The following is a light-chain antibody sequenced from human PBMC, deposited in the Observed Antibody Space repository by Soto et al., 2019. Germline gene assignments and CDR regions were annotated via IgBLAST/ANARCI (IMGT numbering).Light chain of an antibody. CDR1: SSDVGAYNY. CDR2: DVS. J-gene: IGLJ3*02. CDR3: CSYAGGSSFWV. V-gene: IGLV2-11*01. Sequence: QSALTQPRSVSGSPGQSVTISCTGTSSDVGAYNYVSWYQQHPGKAPKLMIYDVSKWPSGVPDRFSGSRSGNTASLTISGLQAEDEADYYCCSYAGGSSFWVFGGGTKVTVL.